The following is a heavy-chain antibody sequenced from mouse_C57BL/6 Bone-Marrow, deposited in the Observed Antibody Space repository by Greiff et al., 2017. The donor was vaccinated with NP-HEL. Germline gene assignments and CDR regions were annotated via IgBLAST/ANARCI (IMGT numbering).Heavy chain of an antibody. CDR2: IRNKANNHAT. CDR1: GFTFSDAW. J-gene: IGHJ3*01. D-gene: IGHD1-1*01. CDR3: TGTTVVATNSFAY. V-gene: IGHV6-6*01. Sequence: EVQLQESGGGLVQPGGSMKLSCAASGFTFSDAWMDWVRQSPEKGLEWVAEIRNKANNHATYYAESVKGRFTISRDDSKSSVYLQMNSLRAEDTGIYYCTGTTVVATNSFAYWGQGTLVTVSA.